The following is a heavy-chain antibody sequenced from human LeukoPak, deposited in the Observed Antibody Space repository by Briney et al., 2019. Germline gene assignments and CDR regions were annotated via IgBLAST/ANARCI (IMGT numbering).Heavy chain of an antibody. CDR2: INPNSGGT. CDR1: GYTFTGYY. V-gene: IGHV1-2*06. J-gene: IGHJ5*02. CDR3: ARGLGWYVYWFDP. D-gene: IGHD6-19*01. Sequence: ASVKVSCKASGYTFTGYYMHWVRQAPGQGLEWMGRINPNSGGTNYAQKFQGRVTMTRDTSISTAYMELSRLGSDDTAVYYCARGLGWYVYWFDPWGQGTLVTVSS.